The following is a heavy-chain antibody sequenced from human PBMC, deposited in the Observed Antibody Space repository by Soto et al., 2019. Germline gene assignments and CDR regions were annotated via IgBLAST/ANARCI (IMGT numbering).Heavy chain of an antibody. D-gene: IGHD1-26*01. CDR2: IVVGSGNT. Sequence: GASVKVSCKASGFTFTSSAMQWVRQARGQRLEWIGWIVVGSGNTNYAQKFQERVTITRDMSTSTAYMELSSLRSEDTAVYYCAAVSRGLRPRATDIDVWGKGTTVTVSS. CDR1: GFTFTSSA. J-gene: IGHJ6*03. V-gene: IGHV1-58*02. CDR3: AAVSRGLRPRATDIDV.